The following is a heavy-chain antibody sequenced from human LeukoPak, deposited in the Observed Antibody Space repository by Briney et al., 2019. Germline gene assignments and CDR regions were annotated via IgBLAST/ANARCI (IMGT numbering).Heavy chain of an antibody. Sequence: SETLSLTCTVSGGSISSHYWSWIRQPPGKGLEWIGYIHYSGSTNYNPSLKSRVTISVDTSKNQFSLNLSSVTAADTAVYYCARAFSYYVLDYWGQGTLVTVSS. D-gene: IGHD3-10*01. CDR3: ARAFSYYVLDY. CDR2: IHYSGST. J-gene: IGHJ4*02. CDR1: GGSISSHY. V-gene: IGHV4-59*11.